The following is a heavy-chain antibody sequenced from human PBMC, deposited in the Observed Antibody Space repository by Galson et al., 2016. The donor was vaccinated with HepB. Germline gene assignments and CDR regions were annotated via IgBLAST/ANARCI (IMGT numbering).Heavy chain of an antibody. Sequence: SVKVSCKASGYTFTSYDITWVRQATGQGLEWMGWMNPNSGNTGCAQKFQGRVTMTRNTSISTAYMELSSLRSEDTAVYYCARYTRRYDFWSASYPDYWGQGTLVTVSS. CDR2: MNPNSGNT. V-gene: IGHV1-8*01. J-gene: IGHJ4*02. CDR3: ARYTRRYDFWSASYPDY. D-gene: IGHD3-3*01. CDR1: GYTFTSYD.